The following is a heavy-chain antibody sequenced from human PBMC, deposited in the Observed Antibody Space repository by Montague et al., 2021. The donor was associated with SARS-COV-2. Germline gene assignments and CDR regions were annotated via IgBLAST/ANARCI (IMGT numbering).Heavy chain of an antibody. CDR2: ISWSSNSI. D-gene: IGHD6-19*01. V-gene: IGHV3-9*01. J-gene: IGHJ5*02. CDR3: AKGQKIKWLVLHSAPDWFDL. CDR1: GFTFDDYA. Sequence: SLRLSCAASGFTFDDYAMHWVRQAPGKALEWVSGISWSSNSIGYGDSVKGRFTISRDNAKNSLYLQMNSLRAEDTGLYYCAKGQKIKWLVLHSAPDWFDLWGQGTLVTVSS.